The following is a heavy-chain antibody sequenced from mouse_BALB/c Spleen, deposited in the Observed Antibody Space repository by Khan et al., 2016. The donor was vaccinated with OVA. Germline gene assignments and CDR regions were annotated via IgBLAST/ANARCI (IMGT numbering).Heavy chain of an antibody. V-gene: IGHV2-6-1*01. D-gene: IGHD2-10*01. Sequence: QIQLVQSGPGLVAPSQSLSITCTISGFSLTNYGVHWVRQPPGKGLVWLVVIWSDGSTSYNSALKSRLIISKDNSTSQVFLKMNSLQTDDTAMDYCARQPYYHYYSMDYWGQGTSVTVSS. CDR2: IWSDGST. CDR3: ARQPYYHYYSMDY. CDR1: GFSLTNYG. J-gene: IGHJ4*01.